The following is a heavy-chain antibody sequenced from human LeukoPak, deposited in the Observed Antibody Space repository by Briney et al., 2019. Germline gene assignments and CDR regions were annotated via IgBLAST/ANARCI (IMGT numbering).Heavy chain of an antibody. V-gene: IGHV4-59*01. J-gene: IGHJ4*02. CDR1: GGSISSYY. CDR2: IYYSGNP. CDR3: ARDVGGSYYEY. Sequence: SETLSLTCTVSGGSISSYYWSWIRQPPEKGLEWIGYIYYSGNPNYNPSLKRRVTISVDTSKNQFALKLSSVTAADTAVYYCARDVGGSYYEYWGQGTLVTVSS. D-gene: IGHD1-26*01.